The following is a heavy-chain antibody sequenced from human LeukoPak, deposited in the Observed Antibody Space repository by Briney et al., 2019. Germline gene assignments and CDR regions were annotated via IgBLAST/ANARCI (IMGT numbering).Heavy chain of an antibody. J-gene: IGHJ4*02. CDR2: ISWDGGST. Sequence: GGSLRLSCAASGFTFDDYAMHWVRQAPGKGLEWVSLISWDGGSTYYADSVKGRFTISRDNSKNSLYLQMNSLRAEDTALYYCAKDGKNYFDYWGQGTLVTVSS. CDR1: GFTFDDYA. CDR3: AKDGKNYFDY. V-gene: IGHV3-43D*03.